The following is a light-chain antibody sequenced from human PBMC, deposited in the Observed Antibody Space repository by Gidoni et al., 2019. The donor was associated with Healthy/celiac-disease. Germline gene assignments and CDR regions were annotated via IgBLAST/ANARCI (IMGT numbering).Light chain of an antibody. V-gene: IGKV1-39*01. CDR1: QSISSY. CDR3: QQSYSTPLT. Sequence: IQMTHSPSSLSASVGDRVTITCRSSQSISSYLNWYQQKPGKDPNLLIYAASSLQSGIPSRFSGSGSGTDFTLTISSLQPEDFATYYCQQSYSTPLTFGGGTKVEIK. J-gene: IGKJ4*01. CDR2: AAS.